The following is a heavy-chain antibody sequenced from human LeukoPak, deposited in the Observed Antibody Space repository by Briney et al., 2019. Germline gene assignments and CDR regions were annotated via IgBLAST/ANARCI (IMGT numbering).Heavy chain of an antibody. CDR1: GRSFSGYY. D-gene: IGHD2-21*02. Sequence: SETLSLTCAVYGRSFSGYYWSWIRQPPGKGLEWIGEINHSGSTNYNPSLKSRVTISVDTSKNQFSLKLSSVTAADTAVYYCARGPHIVVVTAIPQYFQHWGQGTLVTVSS. V-gene: IGHV4-34*01. J-gene: IGHJ1*01. CDR3: ARGPHIVVVTAIPQYFQH. CDR2: INHSGST.